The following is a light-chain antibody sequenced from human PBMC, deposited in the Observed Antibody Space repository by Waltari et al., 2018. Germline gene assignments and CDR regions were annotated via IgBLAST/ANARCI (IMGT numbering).Light chain of an antibody. J-gene: IGLJ1*01. CDR3: SSFTSSSSFV. CDR1: IRDVGGYNS. Sequence: QSALTQPASVSGSPGQSINISCTGTIRDVGGYNSVSWYQQHPGDVPRLLIYDVVKRPSGVSSRFSGSKSDNTARLTISGLQAADEAHYYCSSFTSSSSFVFGSGTKVTV. V-gene: IGLV2-14*03. CDR2: DVV.